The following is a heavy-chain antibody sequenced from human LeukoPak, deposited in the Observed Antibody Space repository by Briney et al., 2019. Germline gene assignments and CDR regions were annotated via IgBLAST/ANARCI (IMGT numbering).Heavy chain of an antibody. J-gene: IGHJ4*02. Sequence: SETLSLTCTVSGGSISTTNYYWGWIRQPPGKGLEWVGSLYYSGSTYYNPSLKSRVTISVDTSKNQFSLKLSSVTAADTAVYYCARVMPVYYYDSSGYYYFDYWGQGTLVTVSS. CDR1: GGSISTTNYY. CDR3: ARVMPVYYYDSSGYYYFDY. D-gene: IGHD3-22*01. V-gene: IGHV4-39*07. CDR2: LYYSGST.